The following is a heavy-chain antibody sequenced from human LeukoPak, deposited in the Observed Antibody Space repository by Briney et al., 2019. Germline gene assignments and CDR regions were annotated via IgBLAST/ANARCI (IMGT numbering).Heavy chain of an antibody. D-gene: IGHD5-24*01. CDR1: GFTFSSYA. J-gene: IGHJ4*02. V-gene: IGHV3-23*01. CDR3: ARDSDGALDY. Sequence: PGGSLRLSCAASGFTFSSYAMSWVRQAPGKGLELVSAISGSGGSTYYADSVKGRFTISRDNSKNTPYLQMNSLRAEDTAVYYCARDSDGALDYWGQGTLVTVSS. CDR2: ISGSGGST.